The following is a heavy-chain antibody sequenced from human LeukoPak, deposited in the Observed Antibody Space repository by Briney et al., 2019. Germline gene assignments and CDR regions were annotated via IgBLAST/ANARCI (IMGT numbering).Heavy chain of an antibody. Sequence: ASVKVSCKAFGYTFTSYGISWVRQAPGQGLEWMGWISAYNGNTNYAQKLQGRVTMTTDTSTSTAYMELRSLRSDDTAVYYCATGPEYYDSSGYYPIWGYWGQGTLVTVSS. CDR3: ATGPEYYDSSGYYPIWGY. V-gene: IGHV1-18*01. J-gene: IGHJ4*02. CDR2: ISAYNGNT. D-gene: IGHD3-22*01. CDR1: GYTFTSYG.